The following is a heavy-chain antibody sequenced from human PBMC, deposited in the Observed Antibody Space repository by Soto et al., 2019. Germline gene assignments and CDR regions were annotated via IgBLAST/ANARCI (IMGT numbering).Heavy chain of an antibody. J-gene: IGHJ4*02. Sequence: QVQLVQSGAEVKKPGASVKVSCKASGYTFTSYFMHWVRQAPGQGLEWMGIINPSGGSTSYAQKFQDRVTMTRDTSTSTVYMELSSLRSEDTAVYYCARQYCSGGSCYTRDYWGQGTLVTVSS. CDR2: INPSGGST. V-gene: IGHV1-46*01. CDR1: GYTFTSYF. CDR3: ARQYCSGGSCYTRDY. D-gene: IGHD2-15*01.